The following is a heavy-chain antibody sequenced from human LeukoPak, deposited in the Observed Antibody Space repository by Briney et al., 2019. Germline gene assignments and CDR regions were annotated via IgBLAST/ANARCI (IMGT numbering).Heavy chain of an antibody. V-gene: IGHV4-34*01. CDR2: INHSGST. D-gene: IGHD4-17*01. CDR1: GGSFSGYY. Sequence: KPSETLSLTCAVYGGSFSGYYWSWIRQPPGKGLEWIGEINHSGSTNYNPSLKSRVTISLDTSKNQFSLKLSSVTAADTAVYYCAILNYGDSDRYFDYWGQGTLVTVSS. CDR3: AILNYGDSDRYFDY. J-gene: IGHJ4*02.